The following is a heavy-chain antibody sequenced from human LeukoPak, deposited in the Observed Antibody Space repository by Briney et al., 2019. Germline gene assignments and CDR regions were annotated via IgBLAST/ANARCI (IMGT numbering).Heavy chain of an antibody. D-gene: IGHD6-19*01. CDR1: GFTFSSYA. Sequence: GGSLRLSCAASGFTFSSYAMSWVRQAPGKGLEWVSSISGSSTYYADSVKGRFTISKDTSKNTLYLQMNSLRAEDTAVYYCAKEEWLGKMNYFDHLGQGTLVTVSS. CDR2: ISGSST. CDR3: AKEEWLGKMNYFDH. J-gene: IGHJ4*02. V-gene: IGHV3-23*01.